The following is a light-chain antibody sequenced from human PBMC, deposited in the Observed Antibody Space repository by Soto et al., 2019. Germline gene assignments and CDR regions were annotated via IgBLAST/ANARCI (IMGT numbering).Light chain of an antibody. V-gene: IGKV3-15*01. Sequence: EIVMPKSPATLSVSPGERSTLSGRASQSVSSSYLAWYQQKPGQAPRLLIYGASTRATGIPARFSGSGSGTEFILTIRSLQSEDLAVYYCQKYNNWPPWTVGQGNKVDIK. CDR2: GAS. CDR3: QKYNNWPPWT. CDR1: QSVSSSY. J-gene: IGKJ1*01.